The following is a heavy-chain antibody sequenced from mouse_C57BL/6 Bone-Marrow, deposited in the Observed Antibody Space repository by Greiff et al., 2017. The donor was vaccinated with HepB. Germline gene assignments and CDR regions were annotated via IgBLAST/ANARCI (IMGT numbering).Heavy chain of an antibody. CDR1: GYSITSGYD. CDR2: ISYSGST. D-gene: IGHD4-1*01. Sequence: EVMLVESGPGMVKPSQSLSLTCTVTGYSITSGYDWHWIRHFPGNKLEWMGYISYSGSTNYNPSLKSRISITHDTSKNHFFLKLNSVTTEDTATYYCASGNWSYAMDYWGQGTSVTVSS. V-gene: IGHV3-1*01. CDR3: ASGNWSYAMDY. J-gene: IGHJ4*01.